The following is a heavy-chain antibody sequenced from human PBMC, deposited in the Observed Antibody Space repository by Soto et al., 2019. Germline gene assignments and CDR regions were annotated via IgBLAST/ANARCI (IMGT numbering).Heavy chain of an antibody. CDR2: IWYDGSNK. D-gene: IGHD3-22*01. J-gene: IGHJ4*02. Sequence: GGSLRLSCAASGFTFSSYGMHWVRQAPGKGLEWVAVIWYDGSNKYYADSVKGRFTISRDNSKNTLYLQMNSLRAEDTAVYYCARDHYYDSSGHCDYWGQGTLVTVSS. CDR1: GFTFSSYG. V-gene: IGHV3-33*01. CDR3: ARDHYYDSSGHCDY.